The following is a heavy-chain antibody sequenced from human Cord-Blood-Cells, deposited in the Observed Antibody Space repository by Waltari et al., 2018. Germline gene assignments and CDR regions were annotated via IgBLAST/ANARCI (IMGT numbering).Heavy chain of an antibody. D-gene: IGHD2-15*01. V-gene: IGHV1-69*01. CDR3: ARVVIGGYYYYYYMDV. CDR2: IIPIFGTA. J-gene: IGHJ6*03. Sequence: QVQLVQSGAEVKKPGSSVKVSCKASGGTFSSYAISWVGPATVHGLEWMGGIIPIFGTANYAQEFQGRVTITADESTSTAYMELSSLRSEDTAVYYCARVVIGGYYYYYYMDVWGKGTTVTVSS. CDR1: GGTFSSYA.